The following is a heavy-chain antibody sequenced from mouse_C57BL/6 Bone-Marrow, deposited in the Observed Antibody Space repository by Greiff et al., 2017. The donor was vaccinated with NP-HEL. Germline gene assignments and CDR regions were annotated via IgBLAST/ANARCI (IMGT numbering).Heavy chain of an antibody. V-gene: IGHV1-50*01. D-gene: IGHD1-1*01. J-gene: IGHJ1*03. Sequence: VQLQQPGAELVKPGASVKLSCKASGYTFTSYWMQWVKQRPGQGLEWIGEIDPSDSYTNYNQKFKGKATLTVDTSSSTAYMQLSSLTSEDSAVYYCARYYGSSYPWYFDVWGTGTTVTVSS. CDR3: ARYYGSSYPWYFDV. CDR2: IDPSDSYT. CDR1: GYTFTSYW.